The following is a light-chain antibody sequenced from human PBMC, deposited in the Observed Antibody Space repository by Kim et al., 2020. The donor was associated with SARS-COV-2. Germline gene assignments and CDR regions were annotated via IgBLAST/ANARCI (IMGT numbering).Light chain of an antibody. J-gene: IGKJ4*01. CDR3: QQRSDWPLT. CDR2: DTS. V-gene: IGKV3-11*01. CDR1: QSIGTQ. Sequence: SPGERPPLPWRARQSIGTQLGWYQQKPGQAPRLLISDTSNRAAGIPARFSGSGSETDFTLTISSLEPEDFAVYYCQQRSDWPLTFGGGTKVDIK.